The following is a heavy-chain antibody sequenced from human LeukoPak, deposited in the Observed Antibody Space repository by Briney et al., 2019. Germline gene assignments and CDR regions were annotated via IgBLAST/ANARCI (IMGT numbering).Heavy chain of an antibody. J-gene: IGHJ4*01. Sequence: PSETLSLTCAVYGGSFSGYYWSWIRQPPGKGLEWIGEINQSGSTNYNPSLKSRVTISIDTSKNQFSLKVSSVTAADTAVYYCARGRPRVASYSFDYWGHGTLVPVSS. D-gene: IGHD3-10*01. CDR3: ARGRPRVASYSFDY. V-gene: IGHV4-34*01. CDR1: GGSFSGYY. CDR2: INQSGST.